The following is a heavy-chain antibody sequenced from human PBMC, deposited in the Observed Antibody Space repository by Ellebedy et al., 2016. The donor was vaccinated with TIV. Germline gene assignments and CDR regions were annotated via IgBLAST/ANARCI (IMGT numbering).Heavy chain of an antibody. CDR1: GYTFTNYD. Sequence: AASVKVSCKASGYTFTNYDINWVRQATGQGLEWMGWMNPYSGNTGYAQKFQGRVTITRNTSISTAYMELSSLRSEETAVYYCARVGRVYNLGFDPWGQGTLVTVSS. CDR3: ARVGRVYNLGFDP. D-gene: IGHD1-1*01. CDR2: MNPYSGNT. J-gene: IGHJ5*02. V-gene: IGHV1-8*03.